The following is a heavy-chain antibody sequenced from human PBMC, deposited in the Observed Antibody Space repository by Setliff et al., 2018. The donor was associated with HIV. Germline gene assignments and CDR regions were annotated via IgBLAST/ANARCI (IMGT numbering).Heavy chain of an antibody. Sequence: GESLRLSCAASGLTFSDFYMSWVRQAPGKGLEWVSYISGSSRDTNYADSVKGRFAVSRDNAKNSLFLQMNSLRVEDTAVYYCARGLRASSGYLGFWGQGTLVTVSS. CDR1: GLTFSDFY. CDR3: ARGLRASSGYLGF. D-gene: IGHD3-22*01. CDR2: ISGSSRDT. V-gene: IGHV3-11*05. J-gene: IGHJ4*02.